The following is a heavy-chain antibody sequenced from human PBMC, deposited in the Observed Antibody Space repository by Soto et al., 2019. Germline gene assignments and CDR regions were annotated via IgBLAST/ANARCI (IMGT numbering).Heavy chain of an antibody. D-gene: IGHD6-13*01. CDR2: ISSSSSTI. V-gene: IGHV3-48*02. CDR1: GFTFSSYS. J-gene: IGHJ6*02. Sequence: VQLVESGGGLVQPGGSLRLSCAASGFTFSSYSMHWVRQAPGKGLEWVSYISSSSSTIYYADSVKGRFTISRDNAKNSLYLQMNSLRDEDKAVYYCARVGIEQQLTPRYYDYSMDVWGQGTTVTVSS. CDR3: ARVGIEQQLTPRYYDYSMDV.